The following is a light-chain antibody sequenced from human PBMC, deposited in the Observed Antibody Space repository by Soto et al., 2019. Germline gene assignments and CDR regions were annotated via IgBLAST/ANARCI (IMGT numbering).Light chain of an antibody. Sequence: EILLTQSPGTLSLSPGERATLSCRASQSVSSSYLAWYQQKPGHAPSLLIYGASSRATGIPDRLSGSGSGTDFTLTISRLEPEDFPVYYCQQYGSSPTFGQGTRLEIK. CDR3: QQYGSSPT. V-gene: IGKV3-20*01. CDR2: GAS. J-gene: IGKJ5*01. CDR1: QSVSSSY.